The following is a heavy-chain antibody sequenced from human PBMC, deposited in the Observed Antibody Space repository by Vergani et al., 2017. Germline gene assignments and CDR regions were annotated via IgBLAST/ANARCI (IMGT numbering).Heavy chain of an antibody. CDR1: GGSISSYY. V-gene: IGHV4-59*01. J-gene: IGHJ6*03. CDR2: IYYSGST. CDR3: ARSNYDFGYMDV. D-gene: IGHD3-3*01. Sequence: QVQLQESGPGLVKPSETLSLTCTVSGGSISSYYWSWIRQPPGKGLEWIWYIYYSGSTNYNPSLKSRVTISVDTSKNQFSLKLSSVTAADTAVYYCARSNYDFGYMDVWGKGTTVTVSS.